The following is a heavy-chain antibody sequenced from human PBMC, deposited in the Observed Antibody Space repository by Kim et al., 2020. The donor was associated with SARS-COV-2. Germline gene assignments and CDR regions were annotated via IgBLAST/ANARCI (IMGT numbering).Heavy chain of an antibody. J-gene: IGHJ3*02. CDR1: GDSVSSNSAA. CDR3: ARDRSPSIAAAGNGAFDI. CDR2: TYYRSKWYN. D-gene: IGHD6-13*01. V-gene: IGHV6-1*01. Sequence: SQTISLTCAISGDSVSSNSAAWNWIRQSPSRGLEWLGRTYYRSKWYNDYAVSVKSRITINPDTSKNQFSLQLNSVTPEDTAVYYCARDRSPSIAAAGNGAFDIWGQGTMVTVSS.